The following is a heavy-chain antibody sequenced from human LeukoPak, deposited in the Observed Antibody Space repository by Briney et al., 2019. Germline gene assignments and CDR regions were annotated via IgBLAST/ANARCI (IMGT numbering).Heavy chain of an antibody. CDR3: ARGRYCSSTSCYGWFDP. CDR2: ISSSSSTI. D-gene: IGHD2-2*01. Sequence: GGSLRLSCAASGFTFSSYSMNWVRQAPGKGLEWVSYISSSSSTIYYADSVKGRFTISRDNAKNSLYLQMNSLRAEDAAVYYCARGRYCSSTSCYGWFDPWGQGTLVTVSS. J-gene: IGHJ5*02. CDR1: GFTFSSYS. V-gene: IGHV3-48*04.